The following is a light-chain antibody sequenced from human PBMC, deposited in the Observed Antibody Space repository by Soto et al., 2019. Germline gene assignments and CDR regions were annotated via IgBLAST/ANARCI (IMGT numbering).Light chain of an antibody. CDR1: QSVSSN. Sequence: EIVMTQSPATVSVSPGERATLSCRASQSVSSNLAWYQQKPGQAPRLLIYGASTRATGIPARFSGTGSGTEFTLTISSLQSEDFALYYCQQYNDWPLTFGQGTKVDIK. CDR3: QQYNDWPLT. V-gene: IGKV3-15*01. CDR2: GAS. J-gene: IGKJ1*01.